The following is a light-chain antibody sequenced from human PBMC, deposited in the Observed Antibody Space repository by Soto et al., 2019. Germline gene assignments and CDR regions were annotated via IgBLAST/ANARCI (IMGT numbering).Light chain of an antibody. J-gene: IGLJ3*02. Sequence: QSVLTQPPSVSGAPGQSVTISCTESSSNIGAGYDVHWYQQLPGTAPKLLIYGNSNRPSGVPDRFSGSKSGTSASLAITGLQAEDEADYYCQSYDSSLSAWEFGGGTKLTVL. CDR1: SSNIGAGYD. V-gene: IGLV1-40*01. CDR2: GNS. CDR3: QSYDSSLSAWE.